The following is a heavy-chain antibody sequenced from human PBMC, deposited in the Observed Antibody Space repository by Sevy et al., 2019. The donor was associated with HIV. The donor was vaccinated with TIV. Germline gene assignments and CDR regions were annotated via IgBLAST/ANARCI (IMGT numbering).Heavy chain of an antibody. J-gene: IGHJ3*01. D-gene: IGHD6-19*01. CDR1: GFTFSNFA. CDR2: ISGSGGGP. V-gene: IGHV3-23*01. CDR3: AKVSSAYDFREDAFDF. Sequence: GGSLRLSCAASGFTFSNFAMSWVRQAPGKGLEWVSAISGSGGGPYYADSVKGRHTISRDNFKNTVDLQMDSLRADDTAIYYCAKVSSAYDFREDAFDFWGQGTTVTVSS.